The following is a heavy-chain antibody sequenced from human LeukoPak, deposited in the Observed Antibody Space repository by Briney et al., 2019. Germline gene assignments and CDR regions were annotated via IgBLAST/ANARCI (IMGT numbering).Heavy chain of an antibody. V-gene: IGHV3-9*01. D-gene: IGHD3/OR15-3a*01. Sequence: GGSLRLSCAASGFTFDDYAMHWIRQVPGKGLEWVSGISWNSGSTGYAGSVKGRFTMSRDNTKNSLYLQMNSLTPDDTALYYCVRGNFGPAQWFDPWGQGTLVTVSS. J-gene: IGHJ5*02. CDR1: GFTFDDYA. CDR2: ISWNSGST. CDR3: VRGNFGPAQWFDP.